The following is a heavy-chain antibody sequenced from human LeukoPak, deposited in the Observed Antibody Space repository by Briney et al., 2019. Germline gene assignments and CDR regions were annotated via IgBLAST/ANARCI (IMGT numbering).Heavy chain of an antibody. D-gene: IGHD3-22*01. CDR1: GGSISSGSYY. CDR3: ARESYYYDSSGYYIRFDP. Sequence: SETLSLTCTVSGGSISSGSYYWSWIRQPAGKGLEWIGRIYTSGSTNYNPSLKSRVTISVDMSKNQFSLKLSSVTAADTAVYYCARESYYYDSSGYYIRFDPWGQGTLVTVSS. V-gene: IGHV4-61*02. J-gene: IGHJ5*02. CDR2: IYTSGST.